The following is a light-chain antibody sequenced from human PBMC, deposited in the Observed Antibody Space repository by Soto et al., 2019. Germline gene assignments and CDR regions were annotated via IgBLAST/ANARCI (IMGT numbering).Light chain of an antibody. J-gene: IGKJ4*01. CDR3: MQALQTPIT. CDR1: QSLLHSSGNNS. CDR2: LGS. V-gene: IGKV2-28*01. Sequence: DIVMTQSPLSLPVTPGESASISCRSSQSLLHSSGNNSLDWYLQKPGQSPQLLICLGSNRAPGVPDKFSGSGSGTDFTLNISRVEAEDVVVYYCMQALQTPITFGGGPKVDIK.